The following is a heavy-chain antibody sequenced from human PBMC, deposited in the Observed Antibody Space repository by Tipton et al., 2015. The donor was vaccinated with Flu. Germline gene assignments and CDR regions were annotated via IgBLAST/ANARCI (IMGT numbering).Heavy chain of an antibody. Sequence: SLRLSCAASGFTVSSNYMTWVRQAPGKGLEWDSVIYIGGSIYYADSVKGRFTISRDKSKNTVYLQMNSLRAEDTAVYYCARGREARGGHYGMDVWGQGTTVTVSS. CDR1: GFTVSSNY. V-gene: IGHV3-53*01. CDR2: IYIGGSI. CDR3: ARGREARGGHYGMDV. D-gene: IGHD3-10*01. J-gene: IGHJ6*02.